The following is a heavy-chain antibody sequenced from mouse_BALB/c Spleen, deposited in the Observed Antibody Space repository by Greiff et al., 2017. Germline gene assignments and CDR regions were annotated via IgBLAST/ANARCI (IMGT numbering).Heavy chain of an antibody. V-gene: IGHV2-4-1*01. Sequence: VHLVESGPGLVQPSQSLSITCTVSGFSLTGYGVHWVRQSPGKGLEWLGVIWSGGSTDYNAALISRLSISKDNSKSQVFFKMNSLQADDTASYYCASDYYGSAGLDYWGQGTLVTVSA. J-gene: IGHJ3*01. CDR3: ASDYYGSAGLDY. CDR2: IWSGGST. CDR1: GFSLTGYG. D-gene: IGHD1-1*01.